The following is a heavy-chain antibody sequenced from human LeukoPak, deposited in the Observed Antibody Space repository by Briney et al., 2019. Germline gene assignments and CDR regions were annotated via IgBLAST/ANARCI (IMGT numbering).Heavy chain of an antibody. Sequence: GASVKVSCKASGGTFSSYAISWVRQAPGQGLEWMGIINPSGGSTSYAQKFQGRVTMTRDTSTSTVYMELSSLRSEDTAVYYRARDKKVRGVIIKRGSENWFDPWGQGTLVTVSS. CDR3: ARDKKVRGVIIKRGSENWFDP. J-gene: IGHJ5*02. CDR1: GGTFSSYA. CDR2: INPSGGST. V-gene: IGHV1-46*01. D-gene: IGHD3-10*01.